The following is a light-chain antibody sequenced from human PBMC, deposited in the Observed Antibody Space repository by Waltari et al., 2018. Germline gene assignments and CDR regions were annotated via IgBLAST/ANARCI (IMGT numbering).Light chain of an antibody. V-gene: IGKV4-1*01. J-gene: IGKJ4*01. CDR1: PSVLSRSENKNY. Sequence: DIVMTQFPDPLAVSLGDRATLNFKSRPSVLSRSENKNYLAWHQQKPGQPPKLLISWASTRESGVPDRFSGSGSGTDFTLTISSLQAEDVAVYYCQQHYSDPLTFGGGTKVEIK. CDR3: QQHYSDPLT. CDR2: WAS.